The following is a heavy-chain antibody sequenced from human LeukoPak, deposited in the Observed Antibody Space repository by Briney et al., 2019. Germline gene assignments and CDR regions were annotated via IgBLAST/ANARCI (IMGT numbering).Heavy chain of an antibody. D-gene: IGHD2-21*02. Sequence: ASVKVSCKVSGYTLTELSMHWVRQAPGKGLEWVGGFDPEDGETIYAQKFQGRVTMTEDTSTDTAYMELSSLRSEDTAVYYCAAYPGGDRRAFDIWGQGTMVTVSS. CDR2: FDPEDGET. CDR3: AAYPGGDRRAFDI. CDR1: GYTLTELS. V-gene: IGHV1-24*01. J-gene: IGHJ3*02.